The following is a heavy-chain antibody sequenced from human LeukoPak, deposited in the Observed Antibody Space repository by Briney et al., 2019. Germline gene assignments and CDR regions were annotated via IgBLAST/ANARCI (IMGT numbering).Heavy chain of an antibody. V-gene: IGHV4-34*01. CDR3: ARVVGDFWSGYYFDY. D-gene: IGHD3-3*01. CDR2: INHSGST. CDR1: GGSFSGYY. Sequence: SETLSLTCAVYGGSFSGYYWSWIRQPPGKGLEWIGEINHSGSTNYNPSLKSRVTISVDTSKNQFSLKLSSVTAADTAVYYCARVVGDFWSGYYFDYWGQGTLVTVSS. J-gene: IGHJ4*02.